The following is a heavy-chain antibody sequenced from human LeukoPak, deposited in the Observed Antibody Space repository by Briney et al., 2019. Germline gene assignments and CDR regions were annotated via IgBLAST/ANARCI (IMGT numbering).Heavy chain of an antibody. Sequence: PGGSLRVSCVVSGITFSSYEMNWVRQAPGKGLEWVSYISTSGSTIYYADSVKGRFTISRDNAKNSLYLQMNGLRAEDTAIYYCARGLGSSWLHYWGPGTLVIVSS. CDR2: ISTSGSTI. J-gene: IGHJ4*02. CDR1: GITFSSYE. CDR3: ARGLGSSWLHY. D-gene: IGHD6-13*01. V-gene: IGHV3-48*03.